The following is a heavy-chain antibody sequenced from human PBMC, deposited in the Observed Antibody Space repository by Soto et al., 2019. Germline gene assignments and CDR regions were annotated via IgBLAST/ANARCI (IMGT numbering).Heavy chain of an antibody. D-gene: IGHD6-19*01. CDR2: IKSKTDGETT. J-gene: IGHJ4*02. CDR3: STGWYYFHY. V-gene: IGHV3-15*01. Sequence: PGGSLRLSCAASGFIFSDAWMGWVRQAPGKGLEWVGRIKSKTDGETTDYAAPVKGRFTISRDDSKNTLFLQMSSLQSEDTAVYYCSTGWYYFHYWGQGTLVTVSS. CDR1: GFIFSDAW.